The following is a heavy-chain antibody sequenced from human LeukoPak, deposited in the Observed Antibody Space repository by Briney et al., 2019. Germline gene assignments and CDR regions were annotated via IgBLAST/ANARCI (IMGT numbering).Heavy chain of an antibody. CDR2: IYITGST. CDR1: GGSISSYY. J-gene: IGHJ6*03. CDR3: ARGYSNYGPYYYYYYYMDV. Sequence: PSETLSLTCTVSGGSISSYYWSWIRQPPGKGLEWIGHIYITGSTYYNPSLKSRVTISVDTSKNQFSLKLSSVTAADTAVYYCARGYSNYGPYYYYYYYMDVWGKGTTVTVSS. V-gene: IGHV4-59*12. D-gene: IGHD4-11*01.